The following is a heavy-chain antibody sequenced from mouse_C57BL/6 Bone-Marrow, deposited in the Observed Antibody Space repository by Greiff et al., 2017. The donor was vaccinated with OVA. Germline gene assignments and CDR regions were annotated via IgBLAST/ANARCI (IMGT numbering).Heavy chain of an antibody. V-gene: IGHV5-12*01. D-gene: IGHD4-1*01. Sequence: EVQVVESGGGLVQPGGSLKLSCAASGFTFSDYYMYWVRQTPEKRLEWVAYISNGGGSTYYPDTVKGRFTISRDNAKNTLYLQMSRLKSEDTAMYYCARHPTGPHYYAMDYWGQGTSVTVSS. J-gene: IGHJ4*01. CDR3: ARHPTGPHYYAMDY. CDR1: GFTFSDYY. CDR2: ISNGGGST.